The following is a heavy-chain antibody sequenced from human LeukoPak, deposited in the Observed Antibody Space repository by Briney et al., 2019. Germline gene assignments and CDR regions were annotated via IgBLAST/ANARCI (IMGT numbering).Heavy chain of an antibody. Sequence: ASVKVSCKASGGTFISYAISWVRQAPGQGLEWMGLINPSGSSTSYAQKFQGRLSLTRDMSTSTDYMELSSLRSEDTAVYYCARDNSVGDTAWWFDPWGQGTLVTVSS. CDR1: GGTFISYA. CDR2: INPSGSST. J-gene: IGHJ5*02. D-gene: IGHD1-26*01. V-gene: IGHV1-46*01. CDR3: ARDNSVGDTAWWFDP.